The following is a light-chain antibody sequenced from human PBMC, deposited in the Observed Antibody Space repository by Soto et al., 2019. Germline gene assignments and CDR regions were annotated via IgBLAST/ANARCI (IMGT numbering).Light chain of an antibody. CDR3: SSYTSSSTPRYV. Sequence: SVLNPPASVSGSPGQAITLSCTGTNSDVGGYNYVSWYQQHPGKAPKLMIYDVSNRPSGVSNRFSGSKSGNTASLTISGLQAEDEADYYCSSYTSSSTPRYVFGTGTKVTVL. CDR1: NSDVGGYNY. J-gene: IGLJ1*01. V-gene: IGLV2-14*01. CDR2: DVS.